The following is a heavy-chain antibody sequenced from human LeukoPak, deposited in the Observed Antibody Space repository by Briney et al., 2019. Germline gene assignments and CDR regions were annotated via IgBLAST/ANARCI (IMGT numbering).Heavy chain of an antibody. Sequence: GGSLRLSCAASGFTFSSYSMNWVRQAPGKGLEWVSYISSSSSTIYYADSVKGRFTISRDNSKNTLYLQMNSLRAEDTAVYYCAKDWRIPRSDYWGQGTLVTVSS. D-gene: IGHD2-21*01. J-gene: IGHJ4*02. CDR1: GFTFSSYS. CDR2: ISSSSSTI. CDR3: AKDWRIPRSDY. V-gene: IGHV3-48*01.